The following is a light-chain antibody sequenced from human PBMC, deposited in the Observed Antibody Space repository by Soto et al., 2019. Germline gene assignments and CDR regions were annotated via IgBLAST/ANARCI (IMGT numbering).Light chain of an antibody. V-gene: IGKV1-39*01. CDR2: AAS. CDR3: QQRYSTPWP. J-gene: IGKJ1*01. Sequence: DIQMTQSPSSLSASVGDRVTITCRASQSISSYLNWYQQKPGKAPKLLIYAASSLQSGVPSRFSGSGSGTDFTLTIRSLQPEAFETYYCQQRYSTPWPFGQGTKVEIK. CDR1: QSISSY.